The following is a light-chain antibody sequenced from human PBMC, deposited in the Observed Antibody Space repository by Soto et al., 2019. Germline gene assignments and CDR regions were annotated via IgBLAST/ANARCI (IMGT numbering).Light chain of an antibody. CDR2: EVT. V-gene: IGLV2-23*02. Sequence: QSALTQPASVSGSPGQSITISCTGSSSDIGRHSLVSWYQQHPGKAPKVLIYEVTKRPSGVSNRFSGSKSGNTASLTISGLQAEDEADYYCCSYEGVYSFWVLGGGTKVTVL. CDR3: CSYEGVYSFWV. J-gene: IGLJ3*02. CDR1: SSDIGRHSL.